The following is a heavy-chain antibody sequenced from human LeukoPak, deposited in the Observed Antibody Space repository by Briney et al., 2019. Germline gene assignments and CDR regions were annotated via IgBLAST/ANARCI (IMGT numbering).Heavy chain of an antibody. V-gene: IGHV3-30*04. CDR1: GFTISSYA. CDR2: ISYDGSNK. Sequence: SGGSLSLTCAASGFTISSYAMHWVRQAPGKGLEWVAVISYDGSNKYYADSVKGGFTISRDNSKNTLYLQMNSLRAEDTAVYYCARRSSRDGYKESLDYWGQGTLVTASS. J-gene: IGHJ4*02. D-gene: IGHD5-24*01. CDR3: ARRSSRDGYKESLDY.